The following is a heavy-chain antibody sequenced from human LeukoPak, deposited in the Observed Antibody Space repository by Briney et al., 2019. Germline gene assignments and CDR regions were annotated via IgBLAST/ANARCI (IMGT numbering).Heavy chain of an antibody. CDR3: AKDQGRGYTYGLYYFDY. D-gene: IGHD5-18*01. J-gene: IGHJ4*02. CDR1: GYSFSGYY. CDR2: INPNSGDT. Sequence: ASVKVSCKASGYSFSGYYMHWVRQAPGQGLEWMGWINPNSGDTNYAQKFQGRVTMTRDTSISTAYMELSGLISDDTAVYYCAKDQGRGYTYGLYYFDYWGQGTLVTVSS. V-gene: IGHV1-2*02.